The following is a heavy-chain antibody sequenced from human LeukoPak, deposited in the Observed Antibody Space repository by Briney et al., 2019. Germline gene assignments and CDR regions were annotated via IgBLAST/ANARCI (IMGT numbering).Heavy chain of an antibody. CDR1: GYTFTSYY. D-gene: IGHD1-26*01. CDR3: AREVVGATKWDY. V-gene: IGHV1-46*01. CDR2: INPSGGSI. Sequence: GASVKVSCKASGYTFTSYYMHWVRQAPGQGLEWMGIINPSGGSISYAQKFLGRVTMTRDTSTSTVYMELSSLRSEDTAVYYCAREVVGATKWDYWGQGTLVTVSS. J-gene: IGHJ4*02.